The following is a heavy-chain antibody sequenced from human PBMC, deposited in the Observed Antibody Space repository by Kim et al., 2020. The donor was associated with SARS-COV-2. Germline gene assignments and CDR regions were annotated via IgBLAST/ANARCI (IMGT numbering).Heavy chain of an antibody. CDR2: IYYSGST. J-gene: IGHJ6*02. D-gene: IGHD3-3*01. CDR1: GGSISSYY. CDR3: ASRNGIFGVGDPIYYYGMDV. V-gene: IGHV4-59*01. Sequence: SETLSLTCTVSGGSISSYYWSWIRQPPGKGLEWIGYIYYSGSTNYNPSLKSRVTISVDTSKNQFSLKLSSVTAADTAVYYCASRNGIFGVGDPIYYYGMDVWGQGTTVTVSS.